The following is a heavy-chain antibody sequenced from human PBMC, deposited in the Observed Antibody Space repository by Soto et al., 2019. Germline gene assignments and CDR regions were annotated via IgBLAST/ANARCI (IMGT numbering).Heavy chain of an antibody. CDR2: IVDTGGRT. CDR3: APVPAASSYYNTDV. CDR1: GLAFSSYA. J-gene: IGHJ6*02. V-gene: IGHV3-23*01. Sequence: RSLRLSCTASGLAFSSYAMNWVRQDPGKGLEWVSGIVDTGGRTFYADSVKGRFTISRDNAKNTLYLEMNSLRAEDTAIYYCAPVPAASSYYNTDVWGQGTTVTVSS. D-gene: IGHD2-2*01.